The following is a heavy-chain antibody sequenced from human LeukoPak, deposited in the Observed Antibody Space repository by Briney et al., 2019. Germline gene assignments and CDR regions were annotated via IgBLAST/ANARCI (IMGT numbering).Heavy chain of an antibody. CDR2: TRNKANSYTT. CDR1: GFTFSDHN. CDR3: ARVFEGY. J-gene: IGHJ4*02. Sequence: PGGSLRLSCAASGFTFSDHNMDWVRQAPGKGLEWVGRTRNKANSYTTEYAASVKGRFTISRDDSKNSLYLQMNSLKTEDTAVYYCARVFEGYWGQGTLVTVSS. V-gene: IGHV3-72*01.